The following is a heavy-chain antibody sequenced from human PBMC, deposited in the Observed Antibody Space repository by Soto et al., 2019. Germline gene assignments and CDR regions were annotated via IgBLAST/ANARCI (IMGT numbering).Heavy chain of an antibody. Sequence: QVQLQESGPGLVKPSQTLSLTCTVSGGSISSGGYYWSWIRQHPGKGLEWIGYIYYSGSTYYNPSLKSRVTIAVDTSKNQSCLKLSSVTAADTAVYYCARDSLNTAMGPFDYWGQGTLVTVSS. CDR2: IYYSGST. D-gene: IGHD5-18*01. CDR1: GGSISSGGYY. J-gene: IGHJ4*02. CDR3: ARDSLNTAMGPFDY. V-gene: IGHV4-31*03.